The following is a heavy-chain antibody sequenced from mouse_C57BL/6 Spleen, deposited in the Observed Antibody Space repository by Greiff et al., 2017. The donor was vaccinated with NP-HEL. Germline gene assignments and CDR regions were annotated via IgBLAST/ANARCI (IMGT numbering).Heavy chain of an antibody. CDR3: ARSYDYGGDYYAMDY. V-gene: IGHV2-2*01. CDR2: IWRGGSR. D-gene: IGHD2-4*01. J-gene: IGHJ4*01. CDR1: GFSLTSYG. Sequence: QVQLKESGPGLVQPSQSLSITCTVSGFSLTSYGVHWVRQSPGQGLEWLGVIWRGGSRDYNATFRTRLSISKDNSNSQVFFKMNSLQADDTAIYYCARSYDYGGDYYAMDYWGQGTSVTVSS.